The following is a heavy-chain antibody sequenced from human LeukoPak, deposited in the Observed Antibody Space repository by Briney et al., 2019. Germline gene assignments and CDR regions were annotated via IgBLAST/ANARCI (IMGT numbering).Heavy chain of an antibody. CDR1: GFTFSSYA. Sequence: PGGSLRLSCAASGFTFSSYAMSWVRQAPGKGLEWVSSISTGSGNKYYADYVKGRFTISGDNSKNTLYLQMNSLRAEDTATYYCGKGRAVVGAAGPDHWGQGTLVTVSS. J-gene: IGHJ4*02. CDR3: GKGRAVVGAAGPDH. V-gene: IGHV3-23*01. CDR2: ISTGSGNK. D-gene: IGHD2-15*01.